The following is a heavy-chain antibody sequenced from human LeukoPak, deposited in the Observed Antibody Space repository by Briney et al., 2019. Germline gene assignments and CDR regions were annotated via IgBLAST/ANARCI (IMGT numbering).Heavy chain of an antibody. J-gene: IGHJ5*02. CDR3: ARHSSIAAAGAPTP. Sequence: ASVKVSCKASGYTFTGYYMHWVRQAPGQGLERMGWINPSGGSTSYAQKFQGRVTMTRDTSTSTVYMELSSLRSEDTAVYYCARHSSIAAAGAPTPWGQGTLVTVSS. CDR1: GYTFTGYY. V-gene: IGHV1-46*01. CDR2: INPSGGST. D-gene: IGHD6-13*01.